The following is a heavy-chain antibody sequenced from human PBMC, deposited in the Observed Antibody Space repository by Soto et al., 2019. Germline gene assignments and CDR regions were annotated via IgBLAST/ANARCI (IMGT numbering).Heavy chain of an antibody. J-gene: IGHJ3*02. CDR1: GYTFTSYG. CDR2: ISAYNGNT. V-gene: IGHV1-18*01. Sequence: ASVKVSCKASGYTFTSYGISWVRQAPGQGLEWMGWISAYNGNTNYAQKLQGRVTITTDTSTSTAYMELRSLGSDDTAVYYCARDRYYYDSSGYGGVNAFDIWGQGTMVTVSS. D-gene: IGHD3-22*01. CDR3: ARDRYYYDSSGYGGVNAFDI.